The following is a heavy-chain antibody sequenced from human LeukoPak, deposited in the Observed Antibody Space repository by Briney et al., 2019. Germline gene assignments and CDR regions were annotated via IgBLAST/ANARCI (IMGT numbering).Heavy chain of an antibody. CDR2: IRYDGSNK. CDR1: GFTFSSYG. CDR3: ARATTRPHLFFDY. Sequence: PGGSLRLSCAASGFTFSSYGMHWVRQAPGKGLEWVAFIRYDGSNKYYADSVKGRFTISRDNSKNTLYLQMNSLRAEDTAVYYCARATTRPHLFFDYWGQGTLVTVSS. V-gene: IGHV3-30*02. D-gene: IGHD4-11*01. J-gene: IGHJ4*02.